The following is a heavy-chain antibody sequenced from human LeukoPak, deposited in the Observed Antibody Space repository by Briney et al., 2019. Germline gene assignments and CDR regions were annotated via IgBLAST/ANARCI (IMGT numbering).Heavy chain of an antibody. J-gene: IGHJ4*02. CDR1: GFTFDNYA. CDR2: ISGDGGST. D-gene: IGHD3-10*01. Sequence: PGGSLRLSCAASGFTFDNYAMHWVRQVPGKGLEWVSLISGDGGSTYYADSVKGRFTISRDNSKNSLYLQMNSLRTEDTALYYCAKGLVRGVFSVELDYWGQGTLVTVSS. CDR3: AKGLVRGVFSVELDY. V-gene: IGHV3-43*02.